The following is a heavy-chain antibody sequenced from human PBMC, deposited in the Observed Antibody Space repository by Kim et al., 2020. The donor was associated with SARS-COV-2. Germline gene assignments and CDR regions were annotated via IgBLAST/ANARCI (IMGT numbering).Heavy chain of an antibody. J-gene: IGHJ4*02. CDR2: GDAS. D-gene: IGHD3-10*01. Sequence: GDASDYADSVSGRFTISRDSSKNTLYLQMNSVRAEDSALYYCARVYYVIDYWGQGTQVTVSS. V-gene: IGHV3-23*01. CDR3: ARVYYVIDY.